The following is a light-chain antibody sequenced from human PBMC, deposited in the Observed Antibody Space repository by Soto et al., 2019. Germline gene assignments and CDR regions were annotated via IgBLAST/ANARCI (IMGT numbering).Light chain of an antibody. Sequence: QSALTQPASVSGSPGQSISFSCAGSNSDVGSSVYVSWYRQHPGKAPQLIIYEVNKRPSGVSNRFSGSKSGNTASLTISGLQSEDETDYYCSSYTSLSTVVFGTGTKVNVL. V-gene: IGLV2-14*01. CDR1: NSDVGSSVY. CDR3: SSYTSLSTVV. CDR2: EVN. J-gene: IGLJ1*01.